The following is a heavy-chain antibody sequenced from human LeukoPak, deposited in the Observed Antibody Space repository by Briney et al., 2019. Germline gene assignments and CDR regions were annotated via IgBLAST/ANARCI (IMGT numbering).Heavy chain of an antibody. CDR1: GASISSSTYY. CDR3: ARHFGPNVGDAFDI. Sequence: SETLSLTCTVSGASISSSTYYWGWIRQPPGKGLEWIGTIYYSGSTYYNPSLKSRVTISVDTSKNQFSLRLNSVTAADTAVYYCARHFGPNVGDAFDIWGQGTIVTVSS. D-gene: IGHD4/OR15-4a*01. V-gene: IGHV4-39*01. CDR2: IYYSGST. J-gene: IGHJ3*02.